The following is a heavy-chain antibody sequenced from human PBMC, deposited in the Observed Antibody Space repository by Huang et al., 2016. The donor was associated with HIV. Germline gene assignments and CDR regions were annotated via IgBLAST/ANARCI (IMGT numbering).Heavy chain of an antibody. V-gene: IGHV3-49*03. Sequence: EVQLVESGGGLVQPGRSLRLSCTASGFTFGDYAMSWFRQAPGKGLDWVGFIRSKDSGGTTEYAASVKGRFTISRDDSKSIAYLQMNSLKTEDTAVYYCTRGKGALDYWGQGTLVTVSS. CDR1: GFTFGDYA. CDR3: TRGKGALDY. CDR2: IRSKDSGGTT. J-gene: IGHJ4*02. D-gene: IGHD6-13*01.